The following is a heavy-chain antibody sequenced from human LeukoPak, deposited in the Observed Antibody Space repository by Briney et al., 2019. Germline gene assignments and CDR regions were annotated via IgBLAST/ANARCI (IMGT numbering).Heavy chain of an antibody. Sequence: SETLSLTCTISGGSISSSSYYWGWIRQPPGKGLEWIGSIYYSGSTYYNPSLKSRVTISVDTSKNQFSLKLSSVTAADTAVYYCARQRMVTMIVVALEGFDYWGQGTLVTVSS. CDR2: IYYSGST. V-gene: IGHV4-39*07. CDR3: ARQRMVTMIVVALEGFDY. D-gene: IGHD3-22*01. J-gene: IGHJ4*02. CDR1: GGSISSSSYY.